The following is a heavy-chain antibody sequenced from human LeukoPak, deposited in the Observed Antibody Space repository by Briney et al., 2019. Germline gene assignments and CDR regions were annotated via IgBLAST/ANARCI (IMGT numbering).Heavy chain of an antibody. D-gene: IGHD2-2*01. CDR2: IYTLGST. CDR1: GGAISSEH. J-gene: IGHJ5*01. V-gene: IGHV4-4*07. CDR3: VRGPLSYCNSATCYANWFDS. Sequence: PSETLSLTCTVSGGAISSEHWSWIRQPAGKGPEWIGRIYTLGSTNYNPSLKSRVTMSVDTSKNLFSLKLNSVTAADTAVYYCVRGPLSYCNSATCYANWFDSWGQGALVTVSS.